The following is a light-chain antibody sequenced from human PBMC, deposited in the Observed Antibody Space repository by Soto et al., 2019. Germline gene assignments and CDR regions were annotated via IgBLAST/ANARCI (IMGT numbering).Light chain of an antibody. Sequence: EIVLTQSPGTLSVSPGERATRSCRASQGVTPAYLAWYQHKPGQAPRLLIYGASNRATGIPDRFSGSGSGTDFTLTISRLEPEDFAVYSCQQYGGSPLFTFGPGTRVDFK. CDR3: QQYGGSPLFT. V-gene: IGKV3-20*01. CDR1: QGVTPAY. CDR2: GAS. J-gene: IGKJ3*01.